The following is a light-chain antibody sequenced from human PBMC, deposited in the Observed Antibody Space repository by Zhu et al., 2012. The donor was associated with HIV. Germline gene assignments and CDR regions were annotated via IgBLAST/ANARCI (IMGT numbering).Light chain of an antibody. CDR3: QQYGSSPRT. Sequence: EIVLTRSPGTLSLSPGERATLSCRASQSVTNNYLAWYQQRVGQAPRLLIHGASSRATGIPDRFSGSGSETDFTLTITRLEPEDFAVYYCQQYGSSPRTFGQGTKVEIK. J-gene: IGKJ1*01. V-gene: IGKV3-20*01. CDR1: QSVTNNY. CDR2: GAS.